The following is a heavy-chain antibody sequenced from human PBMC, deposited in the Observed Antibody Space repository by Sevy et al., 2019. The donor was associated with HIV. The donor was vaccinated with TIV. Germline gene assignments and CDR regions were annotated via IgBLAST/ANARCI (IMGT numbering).Heavy chain of an antibody. V-gene: IGHV1-24*01. CDR3: AAAREYYEDTSGYLDY. CDR2: FDPEDGET. D-gene: IGHD3-22*01. J-gene: IGHJ4*02. CDR1: GSTLSKLS. Sequence: ASVKVSCKVSGSTLSKLSMHWVRQAPGKGLEWMGRFDPEDGETIYSQKFQGRVTMTEDTSTETAYMELSSLRSEETAVYHCAAAREYYEDTSGYLDYWGQGTLVTVSS.